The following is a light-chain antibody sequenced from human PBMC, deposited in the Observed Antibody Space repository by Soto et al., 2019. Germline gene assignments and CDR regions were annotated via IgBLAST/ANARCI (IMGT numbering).Light chain of an antibody. J-gene: IGKJ1*01. CDR1: QSVSSSY. CDR3: QHYGSPLT. V-gene: IGKV3-20*01. CDR2: GAS. Sequence: EIVLTQSPGTLSLSPGERATLSCRASQSVSSSYLAWYQQKPGQAPRLLIYGASSRATGIPDKLSGSGCATYSALTISMLEPEEFAVDYCQHYGSPLTFGLGTKVEVK.